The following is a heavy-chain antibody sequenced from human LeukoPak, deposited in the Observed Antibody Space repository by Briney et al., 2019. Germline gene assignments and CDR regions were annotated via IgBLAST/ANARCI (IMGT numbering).Heavy chain of an antibody. CDR1: GFTFSNYW. D-gene: IGHD3-10*01. CDR2: IKEDGSEK. CDR3: ARQGNDY. Sequence: GGSLRLSCVAPGFTFSNYWMSWVRQAPGKGLECVANIKEDGSEKYYVDSVKGRFTISRDNAKNSLYLQMSSLRAEDTAVYYCARQGNDYWGHGTLVTVSS. V-gene: IGHV3-7*01. J-gene: IGHJ4*01.